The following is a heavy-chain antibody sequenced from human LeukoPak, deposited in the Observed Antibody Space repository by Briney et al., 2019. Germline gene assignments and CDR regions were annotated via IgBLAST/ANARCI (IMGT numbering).Heavy chain of an antibody. J-gene: IGHJ4*02. V-gene: IGHV3-74*01. CDR1: GFTFSGHW. CDR2: INPDGSDT. Sequence: PGESLRLSCAASGFTFSGHWMYWVRQAPGKGLVWVSRINPDGSDTSYADPVKGRFTISRDNAKNRLYLQMNSLRAEDTAVYYCARDVGFGIDYWGQGILVAVSS. D-gene: IGHD3-10*01. CDR3: ARDVGFGIDY.